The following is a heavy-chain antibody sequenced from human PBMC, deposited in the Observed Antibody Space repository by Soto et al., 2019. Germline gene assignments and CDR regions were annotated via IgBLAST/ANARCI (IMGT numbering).Heavy chain of an antibody. J-gene: IGHJ4*02. CDR3: ARTGNIPA. CDR2: MNPNSGNT. V-gene: IGHV1-8*01. Sequence: QVQLVQSGAEVKKPGASVKVSCKASGYTFTNYDLNWVRQATGQGLEWMGWMNPNSGNTAYAQKFQGRVTMTRNTSISTAYMELCSLRSEDTAVYYGARTGNIPAWGQGTLVTVSS. D-gene: IGHD2-2*01. CDR1: GYTFTNYD.